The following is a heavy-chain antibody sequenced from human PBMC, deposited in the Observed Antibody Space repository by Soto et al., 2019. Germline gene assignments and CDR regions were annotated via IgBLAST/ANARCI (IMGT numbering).Heavy chain of an antibody. CDR2: MNPNSGHT. CDR3: ARGDGLSGYDSLDS. D-gene: IGHD5-12*01. Sequence: GASVKGSCTPCGYTVTRHDITWVRQAPGQGLEWMGRMNPNSGHTASAQNFQGRLTMTRDTSATTAYMELISLKSEDTAVYYCARGDGLSGYDSLDSWGQGSLVTDSS. J-gene: IGHJ4*02. V-gene: IGHV1-8*01. CDR1: GYTVTRHD.